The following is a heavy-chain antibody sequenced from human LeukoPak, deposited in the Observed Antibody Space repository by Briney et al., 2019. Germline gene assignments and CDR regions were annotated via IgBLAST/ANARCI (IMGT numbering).Heavy chain of an antibody. V-gene: IGHV3-23*01. CDR2: IFPSGGEI. J-gene: IGHJ4*02. D-gene: IGHD6-19*01. CDR3: ARVPPALSGWEIYFDY. CDR1: GFTFSTFA. Sequence: LAGGSLRLSCEASGFTFSTFAMIWVRQPPGKGLEWVSSIFPSGGEIHYADSVRGRFTISRDNSKRTLSLQMNSLRAEDTAVYYCARVPPALSGWEIYFDYWGQGTLVTVSS.